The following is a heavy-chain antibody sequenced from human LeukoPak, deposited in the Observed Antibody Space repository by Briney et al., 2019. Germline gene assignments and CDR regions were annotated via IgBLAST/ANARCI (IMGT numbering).Heavy chain of an antibody. V-gene: IGHV3-23*01. D-gene: IGHD5-24*01. J-gene: IGHJ4*02. CDR2: ISTTGGYT. CDR1: GFSFSTYD. CDR3: AKKPATIKFPFDI. Sequence: GGSLRLSCVGSGFSFSTYDIGWVRQTPGKGLEWVSAISTTGGYTEDADSVKGRFTISRDNPQNTLFLQMHSLRAEDTAVYYCAKKPATIKFPFDIWGQGTLVTVSP.